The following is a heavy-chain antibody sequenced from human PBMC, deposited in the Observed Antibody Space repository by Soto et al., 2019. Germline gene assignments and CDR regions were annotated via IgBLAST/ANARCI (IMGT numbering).Heavy chain of an antibody. J-gene: IGHJ5*02. Sequence: LRLSCAASGFTFSLFWMSWVRQAPGKGLEWVANIKQDETKTYYVDSVKGRFTISRDNAKNSLYLQMNSLRAEDTDVYYCARVLLYSVGGRGWFDAWGPGTLVTVSS. CDR1: GFTFSLFW. V-gene: IGHV3-7*03. CDR3: ARVLLYSVGGRGWFDA. D-gene: IGHD2-15*01. CDR2: IKQDETKT.